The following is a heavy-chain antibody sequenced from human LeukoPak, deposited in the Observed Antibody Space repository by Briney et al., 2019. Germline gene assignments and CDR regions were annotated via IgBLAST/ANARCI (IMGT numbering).Heavy chain of an antibody. V-gene: IGHV3-23*01. Sequence: GGSLRLSCAASGFTFINYAMSWVRQAPGNGLEWVSRVSGSGDSTCYADSVKGRFTISRDNSKNTLYLQMNSLRAEDTAVYYCAKVFGPTLRDGYIYNWGQGTLVTVSS. J-gene: IGHJ4*02. CDR1: GFTFINYA. CDR3: AKVFGPTLRDGYIYN. D-gene: IGHD5-24*01. CDR2: VSGSGDST.